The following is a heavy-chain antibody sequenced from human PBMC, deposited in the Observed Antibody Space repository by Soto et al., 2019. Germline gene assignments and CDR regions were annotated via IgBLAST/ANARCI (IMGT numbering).Heavy chain of an antibody. J-gene: IGHJ1*01. CDR1: ELKIGRYA. CDR3: ARDIFETEAGSRRLFPH. CDR2: MSNDGTFT. Sequence: GGPKILSCTAAELKIGRYAVHWFSKKTGKGLEWVAAMSNDGTFTYYADSVKGRFTISRDNFKNVLYLQMDSLRPDDTTMYYCARDIFETEAGSRRLFPHWGQGTLVTVSS. D-gene: IGHD6-13*01. V-gene: IGHV3-30-3*01.